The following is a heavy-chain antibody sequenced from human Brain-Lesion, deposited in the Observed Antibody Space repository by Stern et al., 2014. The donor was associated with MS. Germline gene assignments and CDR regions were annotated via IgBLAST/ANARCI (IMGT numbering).Heavy chain of an antibody. Sequence: QVQLVQSGAEVKKPGASVKVSCKTSGYIFTGYYIHWVRQAPGQGLEWIAWINPNICGTKYAQKFQGRVTMSRDTSISTAYVELSSLTSDDTAVYYCARDQRGITIFGVVTDYYYLGMDVWGQGTTVTVSS. J-gene: IGHJ6*02. CDR1: GYIFTGYY. D-gene: IGHD3-3*01. CDR3: ARDQRGITIFGVVTDYYYLGMDV. CDR2: INPNICGT. V-gene: IGHV1-2*02.